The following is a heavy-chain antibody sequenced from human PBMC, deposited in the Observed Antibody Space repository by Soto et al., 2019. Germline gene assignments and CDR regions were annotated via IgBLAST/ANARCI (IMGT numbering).Heavy chain of an antibody. V-gene: IGHV3-33*01. CDR2: IWYDGRNK. CDR3: ARDMDFVDIGSTIVHHYSFSGMDV. D-gene: IGHD5-12*01. Sequence: QVQVVESGGGVVQAGRSLRLSCEVSGFTFSRYGMHWVRQAPGKGLEWVAFIWYDGRNKIYGDSVKGRFTVSRDDLKNTVYLQMKSLRREDTAVDYCARDMDFVDIGSTIVHHYSFSGMDVWGQGTTVTVSS. CDR1: GFTFSRYG. J-gene: IGHJ6*02.